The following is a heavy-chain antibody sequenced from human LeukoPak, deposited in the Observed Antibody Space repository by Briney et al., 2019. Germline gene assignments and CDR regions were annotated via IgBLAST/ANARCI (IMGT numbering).Heavy chain of an antibody. D-gene: IGHD6-13*01. CDR1: GFTFSSYW. CDR3: ATDYSSSWYPGDY. V-gene: IGHV3-7*01. Sequence: GGSLRLSCAASGFTFSSYWMRWVPQAPGKGLEWVANIKQDGSEKYYVDSVKGRFTISRDNAKNSLYLQTNSMRAEDTAVYYCATDYSSSWYPGDYWGQGTLVTVSS. J-gene: IGHJ4*02. CDR2: IKQDGSEK.